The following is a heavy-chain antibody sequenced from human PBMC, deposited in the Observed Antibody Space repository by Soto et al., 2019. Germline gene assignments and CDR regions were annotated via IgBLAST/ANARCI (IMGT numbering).Heavy chain of an antibody. D-gene: IGHD6-13*01. CDR3: AKAPSSSWWPFDY. CDR1: GFTFSSYA. CDR2: ISDSGGST. Sequence: EVQLLESGGGLVQPGGSLRLSCAASGFTFSSYAMSWVRQAQGKGLEWVSAISDSGGSTYYADSVKGRSTISRDNSKNTLYLQMNSLRAEDAAVYYCAKAPSSSWWPFDYWGQGTLVTVSS. V-gene: IGHV3-23*01. J-gene: IGHJ4*02.